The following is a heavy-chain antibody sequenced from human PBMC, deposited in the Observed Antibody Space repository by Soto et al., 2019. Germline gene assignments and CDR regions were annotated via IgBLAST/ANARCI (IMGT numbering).Heavy chain of an antibody. CDR2: VTTSGRST. CDR3: AKKGESRGFYDI. J-gene: IGHJ3*02. V-gene: IGHV3-23*01. Sequence: EVQLLESGGGLVQPGGSLGLSCAASGFTFSNYPMSWVRQAPGKGLEWVSAVTTSGRSTDYADSVKGRFTISRDTSKNTLYLQMNSLSAEDTAVYYCAKKGESRGFYDIWGQGSMVTVSS. D-gene: IGHD3-16*01. CDR1: GFTFSNYP.